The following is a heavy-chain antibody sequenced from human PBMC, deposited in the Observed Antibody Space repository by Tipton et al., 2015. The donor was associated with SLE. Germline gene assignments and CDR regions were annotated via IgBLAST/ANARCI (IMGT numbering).Heavy chain of an antibody. Sequence: LRLSCTVSGGSFSSGSYYWSWIRQHPGKGLEWIGYIYYSGKTYYNPSLKSRITISMDRSENHFSLRLSSVTAADTAVFYCASAGNRFSPPFDDWGQGALVTVSS. J-gene: IGHJ4*02. V-gene: IGHV4-31*02. CDR3: ASAGNRFSPPFDD. CDR1: GGSFSSGSYY. D-gene: IGHD1-1*01. CDR2: IYYSGKT.